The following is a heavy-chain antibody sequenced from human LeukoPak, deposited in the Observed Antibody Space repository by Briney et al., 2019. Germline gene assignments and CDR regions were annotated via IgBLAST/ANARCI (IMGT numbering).Heavy chain of an antibody. J-gene: IGHJ4*02. CDR2: IYYSGST. D-gene: IGHD3-10*01. V-gene: IGHV4-59*01. Sequence: PSETLSLTCTVSGGSISSYYWSWIRQPPGKGLEWIGYIYYSGSTNYNPSLKSRVTISVDTSKNQFSLKLSSVTAADTAVYYCARYGSGSYPDDYWGQGTLVTVSS. CDR3: ARYGSGSYPDDY. CDR1: GGSISSYY.